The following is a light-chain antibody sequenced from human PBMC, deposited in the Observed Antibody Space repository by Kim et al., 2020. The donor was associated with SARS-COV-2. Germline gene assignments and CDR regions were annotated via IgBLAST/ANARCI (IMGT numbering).Light chain of an antibody. CDR3: ASYTRSTTWL. CDR2: DVR. CDR1: SSDIGGHDS. Sequence: QSVLTQPASVSGSPGQSITISCTGISSDIGGHDSASWFQQYPGKAPKLIIYDVRSRASGVSNRFSGSKSGNTASLTITGLQTEDEAEYFCASYTRSTTWLFGGGTQLTVL. V-gene: IGLV2-14*03. J-gene: IGLJ3*02.